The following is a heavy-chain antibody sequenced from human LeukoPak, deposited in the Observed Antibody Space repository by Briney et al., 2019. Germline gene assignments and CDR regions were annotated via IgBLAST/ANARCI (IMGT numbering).Heavy chain of an antibody. D-gene: IGHD3-10*01. J-gene: IGHJ4*02. CDR3: ASGDRVANFDF. CDR1: GGSISSNY. CDR2: IYDNGYSAST. Sequence: PSETLSLTCTVSGGSISSNYWSWIRQPPGKGLEWIGNIYDNGYSASTNYNPSLKSRVTISVDTSKNQFSLNLNPVTAADTAIYYCASGDRVANFDFWGQGTLVTVSS. V-gene: IGHV4-59*01.